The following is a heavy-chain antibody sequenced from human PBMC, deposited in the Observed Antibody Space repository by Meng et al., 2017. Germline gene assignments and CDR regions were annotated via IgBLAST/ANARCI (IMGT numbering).Heavy chain of an antibody. J-gene: IGHJ6*02. Sequence: GGSLRLSCAASGFTFSSYAMSWVRQAPGQGLEWVSAISGSGGSTYYADSVKGRFTISRDNSKNTLYLQMNSLRAEDTAVYYCAKDRPLGSYCPYYYYYGMDVWGQGTTVTVSS. CDR1: GFTFSSYA. D-gene: IGHD1-26*01. CDR3: AKDRPLGSYCPYYYYYGMDV. V-gene: IGHV3-23*01. CDR2: ISGSGGST.